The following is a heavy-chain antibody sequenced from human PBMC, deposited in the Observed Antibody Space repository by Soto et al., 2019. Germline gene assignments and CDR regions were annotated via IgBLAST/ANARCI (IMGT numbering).Heavy chain of an antibody. Sequence: SETLSLTCTVSGGSISSSSYYWGWIRQPPGKGLEWIGYIYYSGSTNYNPSLKSRVTISVDTSKNQFSLKLSSVTAADTAVYYCARPNYDILTGYPDAFDIWGQGTMVTVSS. CDR2: IYYSGST. CDR3: ARPNYDILTGYPDAFDI. J-gene: IGHJ3*02. D-gene: IGHD3-9*01. CDR1: GGSISSSSYY. V-gene: IGHV4-39*01.